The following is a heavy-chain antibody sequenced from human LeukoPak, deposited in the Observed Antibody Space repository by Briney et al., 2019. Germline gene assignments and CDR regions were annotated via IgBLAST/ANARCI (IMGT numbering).Heavy chain of an antibody. Sequence: PGGSLRLSCAASGFTFSNYAMTWVRQALGKGLEWVSAISDGGGNTYYADSVKGRFTISRDNSKNTLFLQMNSLRAEDTAVYYCAQDRTAAYYWGQGTLVTVSS. D-gene: IGHD2-2*01. CDR3: AQDRTAAYY. CDR1: GFTFSNYA. CDR2: ISDGGGNT. V-gene: IGHV3-23*01. J-gene: IGHJ4*02.